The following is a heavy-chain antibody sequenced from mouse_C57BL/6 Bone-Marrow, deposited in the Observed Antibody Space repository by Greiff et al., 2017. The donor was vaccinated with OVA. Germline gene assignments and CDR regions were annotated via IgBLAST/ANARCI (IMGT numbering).Heavy chain of an antibody. V-gene: IGHV1-81*01. J-gene: IGHJ4*01. Sequence: QVHVKQSGAELARPGASVKLSCKASGYTFTSYGISWVKQRTGQGLEWIGEIYPRSGNTYYNEKFKGKATLTADKSSSTAYMELRSLTSEDSAVYFCARPGTGAMDYLGQGTSVTVSS. D-gene: IGHD4-1*01. CDR3: ARPGTGAMDY. CDR2: IYPRSGNT. CDR1: GYTFTSYG.